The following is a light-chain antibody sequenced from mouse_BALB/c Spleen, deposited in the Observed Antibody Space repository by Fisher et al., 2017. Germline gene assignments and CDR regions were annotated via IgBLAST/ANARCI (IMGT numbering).Light chain of an antibody. CDR2: LTS. V-gene: IGKV4-68*01. Sequence: IVMTQSTAIMSASPGEKVTMTCSASSSVSYMYWYQQKPRSSPKPWIYLTSNLASGVPARFSGSGSGTSYSLTISSMEAEDAATYYCQQWSSNTWTFGGGTKLEIK. J-gene: IGKJ1*01. CDR3: QQWSSNTWT. CDR1: SSVSY.